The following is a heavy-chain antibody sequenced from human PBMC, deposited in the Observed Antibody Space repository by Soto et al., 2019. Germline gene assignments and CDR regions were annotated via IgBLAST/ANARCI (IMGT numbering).Heavy chain of an antibody. CDR1: GFTFNSYA. Sequence: EVQLLESGGILVGPGRSLRLSCTASGFTFNSYAMNWVRQAPGKGLEWVSGISGGGGGAYYADSVKGRFTISRDNSKNALYLQLHSLRAEDTAVYYCASASPYSSGWYGGDDAFDIWGQGTMVTVSS. V-gene: IGHV3-23*01. CDR3: ASASPYSSGWYGGDDAFDI. J-gene: IGHJ3*02. D-gene: IGHD6-19*01. CDR2: ISGGGGGA.